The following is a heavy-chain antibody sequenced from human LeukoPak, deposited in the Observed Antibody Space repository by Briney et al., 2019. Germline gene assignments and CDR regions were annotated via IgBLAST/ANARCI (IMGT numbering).Heavy chain of an antibody. CDR3: VRTPTCSSGSCYPNWFDS. CDR2: VYPGDSNT. CDR1: GYSFTNNW. V-gene: IGHV5-51*01. Sequence: GEPLKISCQGFGYSFTNNWIGWVRQMPGKGLEWMAFVYPGDSNTKYSPSFQGQVTISADKSISTAYLQWSRLKASDTAMYYCVRTPTCSSGSCYPNWFDSWGQGTLVTVSS. J-gene: IGHJ5*01. D-gene: IGHD2-15*01.